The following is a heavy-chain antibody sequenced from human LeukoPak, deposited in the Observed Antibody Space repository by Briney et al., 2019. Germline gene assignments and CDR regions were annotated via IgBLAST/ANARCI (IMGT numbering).Heavy chain of an antibody. CDR1: GGSISSYY. CDR3: ARTTEGGYTYDYYYYYMDV. D-gene: IGHD5-18*01. CDR2: IYYSGST. V-gene: IGHV4-59*01. Sequence: PSETLSLTCTVSGGSISSYYWSWIRQPPGKGLEWIGYIYYSGSTNYNPSLKSRVTISVDSPKNQFSLKLSSVTAADTAVYYCARTTEGGYTYDYYYYYMDVWGKGTTVTISS. J-gene: IGHJ6*03.